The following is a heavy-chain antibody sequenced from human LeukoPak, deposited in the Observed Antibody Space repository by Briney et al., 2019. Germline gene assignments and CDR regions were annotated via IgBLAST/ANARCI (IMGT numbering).Heavy chain of an antibody. CDR1: GFTFSTYE. CDR3: AREGGVNYYVLDYFDY. D-gene: IGHD3-10*02. V-gene: IGHV3-48*03. Sequence: GRSLRLSCVGSGFTFSTYEMTSVRHAPGKGLEWGSYISSSGGTIYYADSVKGRFTIRRDNDKHSLYLQMNCLSAEDTAVYYCAREGGVNYYVLDYFDYWGQGTLITVSS. CDR2: ISSSGGTI. J-gene: IGHJ4*02.